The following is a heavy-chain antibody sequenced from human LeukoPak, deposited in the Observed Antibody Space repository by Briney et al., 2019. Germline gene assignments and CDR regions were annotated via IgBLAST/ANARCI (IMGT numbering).Heavy chain of an antibody. J-gene: IGHJ6*03. CDR3: ARGGREWELLSYYMDV. Sequence: GRSLRLSCAASGFTFSSYAMHWVRQAPGKGLEWVAVISYDGSNKYYADSVKGRFTISRDNSKNTLYLQMNSLRAEDTAVYYCARGGREWELLSYYMDVWGKGTTVTVSS. CDR2: ISYDGSNK. V-gene: IGHV3-30*04. CDR1: GFTFSSYA. D-gene: IGHD1-26*01.